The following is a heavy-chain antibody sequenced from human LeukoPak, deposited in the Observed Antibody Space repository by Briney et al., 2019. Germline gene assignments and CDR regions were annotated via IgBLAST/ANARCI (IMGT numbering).Heavy chain of an antibody. J-gene: IGHJ4*02. V-gene: IGHV4-61*01. CDR1: GGSVSSGSYY. D-gene: IGHD3-16*01. CDR3: ARDLLFGELGY. Sequence: SETLSLTCTVSGGSVSSGSYYWSWIRQPPGKGLEWIGHIYYSGSTNYNPSLKSRVTISVDTSKNQFSLKLSSVTAADTAVYYCARDLLFGELGYWGQGTLVTVSS. CDR2: IYYSGST.